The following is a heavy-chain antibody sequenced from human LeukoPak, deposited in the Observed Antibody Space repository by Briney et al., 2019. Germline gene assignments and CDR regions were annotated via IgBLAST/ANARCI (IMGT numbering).Heavy chain of an antibody. D-gene: IGHD3-9*01. J-gene: IGHJ6*02. CDR1: GFTFSTYA. CDR2: IIGIVVST. CDR3: AKVTTYYDILTGYYAGPPYGMYV. V-gene: IGHV3-23*01. Sequence: GGSRRLSLAASGFTFSTYAMSWFRQAPGRGLDWFSVIIGIVVSTYYADSVKGRFTISRDNSKNTLYLQMNSLRAEDTAVYYCAKVTTYYDILTGYYAGPPYGMYVWGQGTTVTVSS.